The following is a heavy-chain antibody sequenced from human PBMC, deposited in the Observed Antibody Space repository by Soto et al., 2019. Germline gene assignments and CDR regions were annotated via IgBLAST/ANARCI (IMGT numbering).Heavy chain of an antibody. CDR1: GGTFSSYA. Sequence: SVKVSCKASGGTFSSYAISWVRQAPGQGLEWMGGIIPIFGTANYAQKFQGRVTITADESTSTAYMELSSLRSEDTAVYYCARDGTVAGYNWFDPWGQGTLVTVSS. CDR2: IIPIFGTA. J-gene: IGHJ5*02. D-gene: IGHD6-19*01. V-gene: IGHV1-69*13. CDR3: ARDGTVAGYNWFDP.